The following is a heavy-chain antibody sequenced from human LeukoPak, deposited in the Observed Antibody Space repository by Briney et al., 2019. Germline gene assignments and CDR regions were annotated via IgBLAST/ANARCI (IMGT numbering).Heavy chain of an antibody. CDR3: ASLGDILTGYGFDY. D-gene: IGHD3-9*01. J-gene: IGHJ4*02. CDR2: ISSSGSTI. V-gene: IGHV3-48*04. CDR1: GFTFSSYA. Sequence: GGSLRLSCAASGFTFSSYAMSWVRQAPGKGLEWVSYISSSGSTIYYADSVKGRFTISRDNAKNSLYLQMNSLRAEDTAVYYCASLGDILTGYGFDYWGQGTLVTVSS.